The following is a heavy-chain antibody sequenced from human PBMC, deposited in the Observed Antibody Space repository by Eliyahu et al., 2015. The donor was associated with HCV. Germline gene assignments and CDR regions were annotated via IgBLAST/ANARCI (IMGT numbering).Heavy chain of an antibody. Sequence: EVQLVESGGDXVQXGGSLXXSCAASGFTLNSYSVNWVRQAPGKGLEWVSYMRSSDGTISYADSXKGRFSISRDNAKNSLFLQMNSLRAEDTALYYCVRDRDFAFDIWGQGTMVTVSS. CDR3: VRDRDFAFDI. CDR2: MRSSDGTI. CDR1: GFTLNSYS. J-gene: IGHJ3*02. V-gene: IGHV3-48*01.